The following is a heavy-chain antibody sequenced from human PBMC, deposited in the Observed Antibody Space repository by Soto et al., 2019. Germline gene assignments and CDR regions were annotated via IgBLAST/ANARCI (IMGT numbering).Heavy chain of an antibody. CDR3: ATAVPNHQLNVLLWFGELPRYWFDP. J-gene: IGHJ5*02. CDR2: FDPEDGET. D-gene: IGHD3-10*01. V-gene: IGHV1-24*01. Sequence: ASVKVSCKVSGYTLTELSMHWVRQAPGKGLEWMGGFDPEDGETIYAQKFQGRVTMTEDTSTDTAYMELSSLRSEDTAVYYCATAVPNHQLNVLLWFGELPRYWFDPWGQGTLVTVSS. CDR1: GYTLTELS.